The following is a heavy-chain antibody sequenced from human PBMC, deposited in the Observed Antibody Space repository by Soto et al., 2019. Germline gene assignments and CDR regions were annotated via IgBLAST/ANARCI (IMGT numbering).Heavy chain of an antibody. CDR3: AKASSSWYPYYYGMDV. J-gene: IGHJ6*02. CDR2: ISGSGGST. V-gene: IGHV3-23*01. CDR1: GFTFSSYA. D-gene: IGHD6-13*01. Sequence: GSLRLSCAASGFTFSSYAMSWVRQAPGKGLEWVSAISGSGGSTYYADSVKGRFTISRDNSKNTLYLQMNSLRAEDTAVYYCAKASSSWYPYYYGMDVWGQGTTVTVSS.